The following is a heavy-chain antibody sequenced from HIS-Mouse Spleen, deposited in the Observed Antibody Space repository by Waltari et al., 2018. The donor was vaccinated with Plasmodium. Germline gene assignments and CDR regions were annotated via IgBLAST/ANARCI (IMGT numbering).Heavy chain of an antibody. CDR1: GGSFSGYS. J-gene: IGHJ2*01. CDR3: ARVTSSGVYWYFDL. D-gene: IGHD3-3*01. CDR2: INHSGST. Sequence: QVQLQQWGAGLLKPSETLSLPRAVYGGSFSGYSWSWIRPPPGKGLEWIGEINHSGSTNYNPSLKSRVTISVDTSKNQFSLKLSSVTAADTAVYYCARVTSSGVYWYFDLWGRGTLVTVSS. V-gene: IGHV4-34*01.